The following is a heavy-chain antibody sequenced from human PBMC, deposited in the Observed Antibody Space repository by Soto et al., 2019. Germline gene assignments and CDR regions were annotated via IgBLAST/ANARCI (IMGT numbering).Heavy chain of an antibody. CDR2: IWYVGSNK. CDR3: ARGAGGGGTPFSV. Sequence: QVQLVESGGGVVQPGRSLRLSCAASGFTFSSYGMHWVRQAPGKGLEWVAVIWYVGSNKYYADSVKGRFTISRDNSKNTLYLQMNSLRAEDTAVYYCARGAGGGGTPFSVWGQGTMVTVSS. D-gene: IGHD1-1*01. CDR1: GFTFSSYG. V-gene: IGHV3-33*01. J-gene: IGHJ3*01.